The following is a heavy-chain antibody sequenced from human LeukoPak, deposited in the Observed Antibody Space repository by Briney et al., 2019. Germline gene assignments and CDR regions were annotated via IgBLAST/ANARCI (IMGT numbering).Heavy chain of an antibody. CDR2: INPSGGST. Sequence: ASVKVSCKASGYTFTSYYMHWVRQAPGQGLEWMGIINPSGGSTSYAQKFQGRVTMTRDMSTRTAYMELSSLRSEDTAVYYCALHGYSPLLDYWSLGTPVIVSS. J-gene: IGHJ4*02. CDR1: GYTFTSYY. D-gene: IGHD3-22*01. CDR3: ALHGYSPLLDY. V-gene: IGHV1-46*03.